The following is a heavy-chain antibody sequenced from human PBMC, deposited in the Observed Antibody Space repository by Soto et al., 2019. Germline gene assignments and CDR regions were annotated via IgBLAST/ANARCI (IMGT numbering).Heavy chain of an antibody. J-gene: IGHJ4*02. V-gene: IGHV3-23*01. CDR1: GFPFSNYA. CDR3: ARGSTDSYPGSRIFDF. D-gene: IGHD3-10*01. Sequence: GGSLRLSCSASGFPFSNYAMSWVRQAPGKGLEWVSAISRSGGSPYYADSVRGRFTMSRDNSKKTLYLQMNSLRVEDSALYYCARGSTDSYPGSRIFDFWGRGTLVTVSS. CDR2: ISRSGGSP.